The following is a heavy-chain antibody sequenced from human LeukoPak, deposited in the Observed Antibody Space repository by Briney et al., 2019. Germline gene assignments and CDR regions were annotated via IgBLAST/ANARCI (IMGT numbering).Heavy chain of an antibody. CDR3: VKDSSSGSYFDY. Sequence: GGSLRLSCSASGFTFSRYALHWVRQAPGQGLEYVSAISSNGGSTYYADSVKGRFTISRDNSRNTLHLQMSSLRVEDTAVYYCVKDSSSGSYFDYWGQGTLVTVSS. CDR1: GFTFSRYA. V-gene: IGHV3-64D*06. J-gene: IGHJ4*02. D-gene: IGHD3-10*01. CDR2: ISSNGGST.